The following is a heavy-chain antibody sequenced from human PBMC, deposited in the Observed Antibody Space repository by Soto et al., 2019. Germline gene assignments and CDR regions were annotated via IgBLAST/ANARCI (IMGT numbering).Heavy chain of an antibody. J-gene: IGHJ5*02. CDR2: ISWNSGSI. CDR1: GFTFDDYA. Sequence: GGSLRLSCAASGFTFDDYAMHWVRQAPGKGLEWVSGISWNSGSIGYADSVKGRFTISRDNAKNSLYLQMNSLRAEDTALYYCAKARFGELLSWFDPWGQGTLVTVSS. V-gene: IGHV3-9*01. D-gene: IGHD3-10*01. CDR3: AKARFGELLSWFDP.